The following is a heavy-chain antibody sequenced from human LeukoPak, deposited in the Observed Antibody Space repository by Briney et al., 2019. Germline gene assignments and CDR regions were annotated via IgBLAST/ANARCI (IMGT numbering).Heavy chain of an antibody. V-gene: IGHV1-18*01. CDR3: ARDRELRFLEWLPIDY. Sequence: ASVKVSCKASGYTFTSYGITWVRQAPGQGLEWMGWISAYNGNTNYAQKLQGRVTMTPDTSTSTAYMELRSLRSDDTAVYYCARDRELRFLEWLPIDYWGQGTLVTVSS. CDR2: ISAYNGNT. J-gene: IGHJ4*02. CDR1: GYTFTSYG. D-gene: IGHD3-3*01.